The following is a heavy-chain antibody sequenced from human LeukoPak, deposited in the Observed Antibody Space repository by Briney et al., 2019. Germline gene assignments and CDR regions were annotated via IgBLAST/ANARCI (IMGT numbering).Heavy chain of an antibody. D-gene: IGHD2-2*02. CDR2: ISGSGDNT. J-gene: IGHJ4*02. CDR1: GFTFSSYA. Sequence: GGSLRLSCAASGFTFSSYAMSWVRQVPGKGLEWVSVISGSGDNTYYADSVKGRFTISRDNSKNMLYLQMNSLRAEDTAVYYCAKENTICSSTSCYTTTFDCWGQGTLVTVSS. CDR3: AKENTICSSTSCYTTTFDC. V-gene: IGHV3-23*01.